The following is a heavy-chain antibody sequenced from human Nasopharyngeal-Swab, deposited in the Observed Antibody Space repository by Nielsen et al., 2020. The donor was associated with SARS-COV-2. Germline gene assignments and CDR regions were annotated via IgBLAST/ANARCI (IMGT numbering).Heavy chain of an antibody. CDR3: ATQPFEMSDFDY. J-gene: IGHJ4*02. CDR2: FSGSGDSK. Sequence: GESLKISRAASGFTFSNFAMSWVRQAPGKGLEWVSGFSGSGDSKYYADSVKGRFTISRDNSKNTLYLQMNSLRVEDTAVYYCATQPFEMSDFDYWGQGTLVTVSS. D-gene: IGHD5-24*01. V-gene: IGHV3-23*01. CDR1: GFTFSNFA.